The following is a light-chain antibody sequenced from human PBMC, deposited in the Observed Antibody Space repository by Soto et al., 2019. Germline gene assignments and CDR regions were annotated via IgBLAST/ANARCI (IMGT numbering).Light chain of an antibody. CDR2: GAS. J-gene: IGKJ3*01. CDR3: QQRSNWPPIFT. Sequence: ENVLTQSPDTLSLSPGEGATLSCRASQTVSSNYLAWYQHRPGQAPKLIIHGASYTAPGIPDRFSGSGSGADFTLTISRLEPEDFAVYYCQQRSNWPPIFTFGPGTKVDIK. CDR1: QTVSSNY. V-gene: IGKV3D-20*02.